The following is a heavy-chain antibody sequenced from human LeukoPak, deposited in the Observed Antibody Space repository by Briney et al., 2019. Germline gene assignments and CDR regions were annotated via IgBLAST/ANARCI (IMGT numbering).Heavy chain of an antibody. Sequence: PGGSLRLSCAASGFTFSSYWMHWVRQAPGKGLEWVAIMWYDGSNKYYTDSVKGRFTISRDNSKNTLYLQMNSLRVEDTAVYYCAREDTALVIAYWGQGTLVTVSS. CDR2: MWYDGSNK. CDR1: GFTFSSYW. V-gene: IGHV3-33*08. J-gene: IGHJ4*02. CDR3: AREDTALVIAY. D-gene: IGHD5-18*01.